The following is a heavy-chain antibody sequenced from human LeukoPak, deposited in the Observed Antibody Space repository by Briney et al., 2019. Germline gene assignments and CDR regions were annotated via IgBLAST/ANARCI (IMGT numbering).Heavy chain of an antibody. D-gene: IGHD5-18*01. CDR2: IIPIFGTA. V-gene: IGHV1-69*13. Sequence: SVKVSCKASGSTFSSYTISWVRQAPGQGLEWMGGIIPIFGTANYAQKFQGRVTITADESTSTAYMELSSLRSEDTAVYYCARMSAAKGIRGYSYGQNDYWGQGTLVTVSS. J-gene: IGHJ4*02. CDR3: ARMSAAKGIRGYSYGQNDY. CDR1: GSTFSSYT.